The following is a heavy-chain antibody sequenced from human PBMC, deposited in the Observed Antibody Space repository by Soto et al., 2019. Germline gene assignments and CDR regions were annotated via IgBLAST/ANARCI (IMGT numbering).Heavy chain of an antibody. CDR1: GGSISSYY. J-gene: IGHJ6*02. CDR3: ARDQYKGITMVRGVPRYYYYGMDV. V-gene: IGHV4-59*01. D-gene: IGHD3-10*01. Sequence: QVQLQESGPGLVKPSETLSLTCTVSGGSISSYYWSWIRQPPGKGLEWIGYIYYSGSTNYNPSLKSRVTISVDTSKNQFSLKLSSVTAADTAVYYCARDQYKGITMVRGVPRYYYYGMDVWGQGTTVTVSS. CDR2: IYYSGST.